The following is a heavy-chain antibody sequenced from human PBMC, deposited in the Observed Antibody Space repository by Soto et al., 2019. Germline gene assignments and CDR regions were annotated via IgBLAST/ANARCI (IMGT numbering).Heavy chain of an antibody. CDR3: ATVHNTSRSFDY. J-gene: IGHJ4*02. CDR1: GFNFNIYA. Sequence: PGGSLTLSCAASGFNFNIYAMTWVRQAPGKGLEWVSTTGATGRTTYYADSVKGRFTVSRDNSKNTLDLQMSNLRAEDTAVYYCATVHNTSRSFDYWGQGTLVTVSS. D-gene: IGHD1-20*01. V-gene: IGHV3-23*01. CDR2: TGATGRTT.